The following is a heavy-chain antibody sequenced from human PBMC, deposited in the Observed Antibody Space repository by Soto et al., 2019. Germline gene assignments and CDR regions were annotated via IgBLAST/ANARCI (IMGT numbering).Heavy chain of an antibody. Sequence: GGSLRLSCAASGFTFSSYAMHWVRQAPGKGLVWVAVITYDGSSKCYADSVKGRFTISRDNAKNTLYLQMNSLRAEDTAVYYCARSPYGFELDYWGQGTLVTVSS. V-gene: IGHV3-30*14. CDR2: ITYDGSSK. CDR1: GFTFSSYA. D-gene: IGHD4-17*01. CDR3: ARSPYGFELDY. J-gene: IGHJ4*02.